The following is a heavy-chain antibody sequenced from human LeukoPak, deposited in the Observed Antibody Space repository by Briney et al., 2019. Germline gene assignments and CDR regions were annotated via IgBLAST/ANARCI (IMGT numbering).Heavy chain of an antibody. Sequence: GGSLRLSCAASGFTLSNYAMHWVRQAPGKGLEWVAVISYDGSNKYYADSVKGRFTISRDTPKNTLYVQMNSLRGEDTAVFYCAREDGGNSEGYFDLWGCGTLVTVSS. CDR3: AREDGGNSEGYFDL. CDR1: GFTLSNYA. D-gene: IGHD4-23*01. J-gene: IGHJ2*01. CDR2: ISYDGSNK. V-gene: IGHV3-30-3*01.